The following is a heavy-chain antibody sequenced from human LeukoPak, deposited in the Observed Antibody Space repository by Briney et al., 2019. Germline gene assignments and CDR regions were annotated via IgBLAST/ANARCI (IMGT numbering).Heavy chain of an antibody. CDR3: ARVMPLEGSGSDTLDY. J-gene: IGHJ4*02. CDR1: GYTFTDYY. V-gene: IGHV1-2*02. D-gene: IGHD3-10*01. Sequence: ASVTVSCKPSGYTFTDYYMHWVRQAPGQGLEWMGWINPHSGGTKYAQKFQGRVTMSRDTSISTAYMELSRLRSDDAAVYYCARVMPLEGSGSDTLDYWGQGTLVTVSS. CDR2: INPHSGGT.